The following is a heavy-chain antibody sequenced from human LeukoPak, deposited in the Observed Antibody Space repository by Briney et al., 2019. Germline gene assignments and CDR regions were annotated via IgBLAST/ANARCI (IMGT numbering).Heavy chain of an antibody. D-gene: IGHD6-19*01. CDR3: ATLGGSGWSFDY. Sequence: GASGKVSCKASGYTFTSYDINWVRQATGQGLEWMGWINPNSGGTNYAQKFQGRVTMTRDTSISTAYMELSRLRSDDTAVYYCATLGGSGWSFDYWGQGTLVTVSS. CDR2: INPNSGGT. V-gene: IGHV1-2*02. CDR1: GYTFTSYD. J-gene: IGHJ4*02.